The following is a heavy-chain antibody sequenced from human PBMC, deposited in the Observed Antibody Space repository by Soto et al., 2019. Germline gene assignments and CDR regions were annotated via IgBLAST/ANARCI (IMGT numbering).Heavy chain of an antibody. Sequence: QVQLQQWGAGLLKPSETLSLTCAVYGGSFSGYYWSWIRQPPGKGLEWIGEINHSGSTNYNPSLKSRVTISVDTSKNQFSLKLSSVTAADTAVYYCARDPTKYCSGGSCYLGWFDPWGQGTLVTVSS. D-gene: IGHD2-15*01. CDR2: INHSGST. CDR3: ARDPTKYCSGGSCYLGWFDP. CDR1: GGSFSGYY. V-gene: IGHV4-34*01. J-gene: IGHJ5*02.